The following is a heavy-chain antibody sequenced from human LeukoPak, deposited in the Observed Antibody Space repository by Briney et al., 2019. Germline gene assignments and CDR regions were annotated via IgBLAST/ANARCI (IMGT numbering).Heavy chain of an antibody. J-gene: IGHJ4*02. CDR1: GFTFSSYA. Sequence: GWSLRLSCAASGFTFSSYAMHWVRQAPGKGLEWVAVISYDGSNKYYADSVKGRFTISRDNSKNTLYLQMNSLRAEDTAVYYCARDHDYYDSSGYYWGGSFDYWGQGTLVTVSS. CDR2: ISYDGSNK. V-gene: IGHV3-30-3*01. D-gene: IGHD3-22*01. CDR3: ARDHDYYDSSGYYWGGSFDY.